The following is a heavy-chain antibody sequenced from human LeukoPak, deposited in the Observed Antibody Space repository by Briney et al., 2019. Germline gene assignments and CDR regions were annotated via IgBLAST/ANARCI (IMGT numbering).Heavy chain of an antibody. V-gene: IGHV1-18*01. D-gene: IGHD3-22*01. CDR1: GYTFTTYN. Sequence: ASVKVSCKASGYTFTTYNINWVRQAPGQGLEWMGWISGYNGNTNYAQKLQGRVTMTTDTSTSTAYMELRSLKSDDTAVYYCATEYYYDSSGYYLDYWGQGTLVTVSS. CDR2: ISGYNGNT. CDR3: ATEYYYDSSGYYLDY. J-gene: IGHJ4*02.